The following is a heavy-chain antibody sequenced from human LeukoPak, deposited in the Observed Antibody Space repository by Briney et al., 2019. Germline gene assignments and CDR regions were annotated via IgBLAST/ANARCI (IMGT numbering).Heavy chain of an antibody. J-gene: IGHJ5*02. CDR1: GFTFSRYW. V-gene: IGHV3-74*01. CDR3: ARVLSGSWDWFDP. Sequence: GESLRLSCAASGFTFSRYWIHWVRQAPGKGLEWVSRINPDGSTTTYADSVKGRFTISRDNAKNTVYLQMNSLRAEDTAVYYCARVLSGSWDWFDPWGQGTLVTVSS. CDR2: INPDGSTT. D-gene: IGHD3-22*01.